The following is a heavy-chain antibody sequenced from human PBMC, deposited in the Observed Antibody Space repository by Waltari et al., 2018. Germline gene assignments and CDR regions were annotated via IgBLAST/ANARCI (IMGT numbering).Heavy chain of an antibody. D-gene: IGHD6-19*01. V-gene: IGHV4-39*01. CDR3: ARHYEDIAVAGYFDY. J-gene: IGHJ4*02. CDR1: GGSISSSSYY. CDR2: IYYSGST. Sequence: QLQLQESGPGLVKPSETLSLTCTVSGGSISSSSYYWGWIRQPPGKGLEWIGSIYYSGSTYYNPSLKSRVTISVDTSKNQFSLKLSSVTATDTAVYYCARHYEDIAVAGYFDYWGQGTLVTVSS.